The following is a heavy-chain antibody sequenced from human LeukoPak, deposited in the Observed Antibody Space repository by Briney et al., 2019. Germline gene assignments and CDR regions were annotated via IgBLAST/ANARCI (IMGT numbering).Heavy chain of an antibody. J-gene: IGHJ4*02. CDR3: ARSRFGGYFDY. CDR2: ISSSSSYI. D-gene: IGHD3-16*01. V-gene: IGHV3-21*01. CDR1: GFTFSSYS. Sequence: GGSLRPSCAASGFTFSSYSMNWVRQAPGKGLEWVSSISSSSSYIYYADSVKGRFTISRDNAKNSLYLQMNSLRAEDTAVYYCARSRFGGYFDYWGQGTLVTVSS.